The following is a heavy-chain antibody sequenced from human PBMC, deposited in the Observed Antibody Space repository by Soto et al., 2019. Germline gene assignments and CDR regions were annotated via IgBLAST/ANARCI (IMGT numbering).Heavy chain of an antibody. Sequence: VRLVESGGGLVQPGGSLRLSCAASSFTFSSYGIHWVRQAPGKGLEWVAVISFDGNNQYYVDSVKGRFTISRDNSNNTLYLQMNSLRAEDTALYYCAKDRSRYYYYGLDVWGQGTTVIVSS. CDR3: AKDRSRYYYYGLDV. CDR1: SFTFSSYG. V-gene: IGHV3-30*18. CDR2: ISFDGNNQ. J-gene: IGHJ6*02.